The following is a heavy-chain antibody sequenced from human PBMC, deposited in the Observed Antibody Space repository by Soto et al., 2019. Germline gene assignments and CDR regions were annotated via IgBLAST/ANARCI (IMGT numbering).Heavy chain of an antibody. D-gene: IGHD4-17*01. CDR2: IYHSGST. V-gene: IGHV4-30-2*01. CDR3: AREALTVTNNWFDP. Sequence: PSETLCLTCAVSGGSISSGGYYWSWIRQPPGKGLEWIGYIYHSGSTYYNPSLKSRVTISVDRSKNQFSLKLSSVTAADTAVYYCAREALTVTNNWFDPWGQGTMVTVSS. CDR1: GGSISSGGYY. J-gene: IGHJ5*02.